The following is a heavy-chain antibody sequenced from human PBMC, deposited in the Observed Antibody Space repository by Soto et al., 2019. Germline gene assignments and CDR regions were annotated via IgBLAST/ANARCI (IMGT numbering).Heavy chain of an antibody. V-gene: IGHV1-69*13. CDR3: ARDPPYYYDSSGKDPYFDY. CDR2: IIPIFGTA. Sequence: ASVKVSCKASGGTFSSYAISWVRQAPGQGLEWMGGIIPIFGTANYAQKFQGRVTITADESTSTAYMELSSLRSEDTAVYYCARDPPYYYDSSGKDPYFDYWGQGTLVTVSS. J-gene: IGHJ4*02. D-gene: IGHD3-22*01. CDR1: GGTFSSYA.